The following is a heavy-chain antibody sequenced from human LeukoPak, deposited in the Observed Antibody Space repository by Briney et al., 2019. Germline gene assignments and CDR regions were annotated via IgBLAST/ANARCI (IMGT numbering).Heavy chain of an antibody. CDR1: GFTFSSYD. D-gene: IGHD3-22*01. CDR2: IGSAGDT. CDR3: ARVDSSGYYST. J-gene: IGHJ5*02. V-gene: IGHV3-13*01. Sequence: PGGSLRLSCAASGFTFSSYDMHWVRQVTGKGLEWVSGIGSAGDTYYPDSVKGRFTISRENAKNSLYLQMNSLRAGDTAVYYCARVDSSGYYSTWGQGTLVTVSS.